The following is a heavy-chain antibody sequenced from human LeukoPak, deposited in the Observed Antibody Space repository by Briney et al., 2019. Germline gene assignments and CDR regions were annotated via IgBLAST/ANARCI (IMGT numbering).Heavy chain of an antibody. J-gene: IGHJ4*02. CDR3: ARAEAVTTEGGFDY. V-gene: IGHV4-61*02. CDR1: GGSVRRGNYY. D-gene: IGHD4-11*01. Sequence: SQALSLTCTVSGGSVRRGNYYWTWIRQPAGSGLEWIGRIYTSGSTNYNPSLKSRVTMSVDTSKNQFSLKLSSVTAADTAVYYCARAEAVTTEGGFDYWGQGTLVTVSS. CDR2: IYTSGST.